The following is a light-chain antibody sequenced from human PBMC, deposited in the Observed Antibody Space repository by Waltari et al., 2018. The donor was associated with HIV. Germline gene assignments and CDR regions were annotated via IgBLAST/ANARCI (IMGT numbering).Light chain of an antibody. Sequence: QSVVTQPPSASGTPGQRVTISCSGSGSNIGTYSVNWYQHFPGTPPKLLFYMNDQRPSGVPGGFSGSQSGTSASLAISGLQYDDEADYYCAVWDDSLGGAVFGGGTKLTVL. J-gene: IGLJ2*01. V-gene: IGLV1-47*01. CDR2: MND. CDR1: GSNIGTYS. CDR3: AVWDDSLGGAV.